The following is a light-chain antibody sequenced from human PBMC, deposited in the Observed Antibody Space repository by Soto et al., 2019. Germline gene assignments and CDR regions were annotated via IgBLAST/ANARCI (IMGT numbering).Light chain of an antibody. Sequence: QSALTQPRSVSGSPGQSVTISCTGTSSDVGGYNYVSWYQQYSGKAPKVMIYDVSKRPSGVPDRFSGSKSGNTASLTISGLQAEDEADYYCCSYTTSSTRVFGPGTKLTVL. CDR1: SSDVGGYNY. CDR2: DVS. CDR3: CSYTTSSTRV. V-gene: IGLV2-11*01. J-gene: IGLJ1*01.